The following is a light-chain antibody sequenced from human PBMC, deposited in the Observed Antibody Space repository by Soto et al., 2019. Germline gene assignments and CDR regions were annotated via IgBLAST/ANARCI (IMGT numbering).Light chain of an antibody. CDR2: GAS. J-gene: IGKJ2*01. Sequence: EIVLTQSPATVSLSPGERATLSCRASQSVSRSYFAWYQQKPGQAPRLLIYGASSRATGVPDRFSGSGSGTDFTLTIRRLEPEDFAVYYCQQYGSSPYTFGQGTKLEIK. CDR1: QSVSRSY. V-gene: IGKV3-20*01. CDR3: QQYGSSPYT.